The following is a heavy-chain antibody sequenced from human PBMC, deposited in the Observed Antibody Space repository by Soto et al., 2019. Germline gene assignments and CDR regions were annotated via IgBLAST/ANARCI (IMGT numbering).Heavy chain of an antibody. CDR1: GFTFSSYS. J-gene: IGHJ4*02. D-gene: IGHD2-15*01. Sequence: EVQLVESGGGLVQPGGPLRLSCAASGFTFSSYSMSWVRQAPGKGLQWVSYISSSSTTIYYADSVKGRFTISRDNAKNSLYLQMNSLRDEDTAVYYCARGYCSGGSCYSGDLDDYWGQGTLVTVSS. CDR2: ISSSSTTI. V-gene: IGHV3-48*02. CDR3: ARGYCSGGSCYSGDLDDY.